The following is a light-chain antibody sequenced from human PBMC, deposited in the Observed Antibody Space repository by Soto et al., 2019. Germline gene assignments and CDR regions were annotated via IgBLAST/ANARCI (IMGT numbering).Light chain of an antibody. CDR3: QQYGSSPLT. Sequence: EIVLTQSPGTLSSSPGERATLSCRASQSVSSSYLAWYQQKPGQAPRLLIYGASSRATGIPDRFSGSGSGTDFTLTISRLEPEDFAVYYCQQYGSSPLTFGQGTRLEI. V-gene: IGKV3-20*01. CDR2: GAS. J-gene: IGKJ5*01. CDR1: QSVSSSY.